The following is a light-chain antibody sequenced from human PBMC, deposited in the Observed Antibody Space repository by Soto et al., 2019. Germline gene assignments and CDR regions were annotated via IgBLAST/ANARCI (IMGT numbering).Light chain of an antibody. J-gene: IGLJ2*01. CDR2: RKN. Sequence: QSVLTQPPSASGTPGQGVTISCSGSTSNIGSNYVYWYQQFPGTAPKFLIYRKNQRPSGVPDRFSGSKSGTSASLAISGLRSEDEADYYCAAWDDNLSGVVFGGGTKLTVL. CDR3: AAWDDNLSGVV. V-gene: IGLV1-47*01. CDR1: TSNIGSNY.